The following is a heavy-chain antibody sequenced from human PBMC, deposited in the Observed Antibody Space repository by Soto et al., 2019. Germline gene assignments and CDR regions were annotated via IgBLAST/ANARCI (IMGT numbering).Heavy chain of an antibody. CDR1: GGSISSSSYY. J-gene: IGHJ4*02. V-gene: IGHV4-39*01. CDR3: ARHVTYCSGGSCSFDY. Sequence: QLQLQESGPGLVKPSETLSLTCTVSGGSISSSSYYWGWIRQPPGKGLEWIGSIYYSGSTYYNPSIKSRVTISVDTSKNQFSLKLSSVTAADTAVYYCARHVTYCSGGSCSFDYWGQGTLVTVSS. D-gene: IGHD2-15*01. CDR2: IYYSGST.